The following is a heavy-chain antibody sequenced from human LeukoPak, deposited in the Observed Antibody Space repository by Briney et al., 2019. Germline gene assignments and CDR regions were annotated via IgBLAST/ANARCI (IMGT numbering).Heavy chain of an antibody. CDR3: AKGSDSDSSGWPEGHYYYMDV. D-gene: IGHD6-19*01. CDR2: ITGSGDIT. CDR1: EFTFSSFA. Sequence: GGSLRLSCAAAEFTFSSFAMTGGRQASGKGLEWGSSITGSGDITYYADSVKGRFTISRDNSNKMLFLQMNSLRGEDTAVYYCAKGSDSDSSGWPEGHYYYMDVWGKGTTVTASS. V-gene: IGHV3-23*01. J-gene: IGHJ6*03.